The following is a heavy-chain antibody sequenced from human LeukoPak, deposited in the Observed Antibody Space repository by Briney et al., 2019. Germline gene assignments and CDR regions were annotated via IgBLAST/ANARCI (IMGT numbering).Heavy chain of an antibody. V-gene: IGHV1-69*06. CDR3: ATSREYSGYDPRYYYYYYMDV. CDR1: GGTFSSYA. Sequence: ASVKVSCKASGGTFSSYAISWVRQAPGQGLEWMGGISTIFGTANYAQKFQGRVTITADKSTSTAYMELSSLRSEDTAVYYCATSREYSGYDPRYYYYYYMDVWGKGTTVTVSS. D-gene: IGHD5-12*01. CDR2: ISTIFGTA. J-gene: IGHJ6*03.